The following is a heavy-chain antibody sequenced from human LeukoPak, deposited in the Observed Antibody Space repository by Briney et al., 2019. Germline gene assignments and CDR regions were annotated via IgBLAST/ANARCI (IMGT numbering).Heavy chain of an antibody. CDR1: GYTFTGYY. V-gene: IGHV1-18*04. CDR3: ARDSSLWVNWFDP. D-gene: IGHD6-13*01. Sequence: ASVKVSCKASGYTFTGYYMHWVRQASGQGLEWMGWISAYNGNTNYAQKLQGRVTMTTDTSTSTAYMELRSLRSDDTAVYYCARDSSLWVNWFDPWGQGTLVTVSS. J-gene: IGHJ5*02. CDR2: ISAYNGNT.